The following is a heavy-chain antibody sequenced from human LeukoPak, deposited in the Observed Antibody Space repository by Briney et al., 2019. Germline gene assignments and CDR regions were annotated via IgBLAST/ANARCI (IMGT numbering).Heavy chain of an antibody. CDR1: GASIRSYY. CDR3: ARGEDGDYYFQH. Sequence: PSETLSLTCTVSGASIRSYYWSWIRQPPGKGLECIGYIYYTGSTNYNYNPSLKSRVTISVDTSKNQFSLKLSSVTAADTAVYYCARGEDGDYYFQHWGQGTLVTVSS. CDR2: IYYTGSTNY. V-gene: IGHV4-59*12. D-gene: IGHD4-17*01. J-gene: IGHJ1*01.